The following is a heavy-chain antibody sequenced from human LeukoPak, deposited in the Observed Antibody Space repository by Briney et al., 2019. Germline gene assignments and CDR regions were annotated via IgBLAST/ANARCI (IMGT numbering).Heavy chain of an antibody. V-gene: IGHV4-61*02. CDR1: GGSISSGAYY. D-gene: IGHD2-2*01. Sequence: SETLSLTCTVSGGSISSGAYYWSWIRQPADKRLEWIGRIYTSGSTNYNPSLKSRVTMSLDTSKNEFSLRLSSVTAADTAVYYCARGGGVQLYYFDYWGQGTLVTVSS. CDR3: ARGGGVQLYYFDY. CDR2: IYTSGST. J-gene: IGHJ4*02.